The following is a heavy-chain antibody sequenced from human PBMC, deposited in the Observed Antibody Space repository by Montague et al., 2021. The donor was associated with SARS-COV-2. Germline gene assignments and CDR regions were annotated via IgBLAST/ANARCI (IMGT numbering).Heavy chain of an antibody. V-gene: IGHV4-34*01. CDR2: ST. Sequence: STNYNPSLKSRVTISVDTSKNQFSLKLSSVTAADTAVYYCARGLHEPLDYCGQGTLVTVSS. J-gene: IGHJ4*02. CDR3: ARGLHEPLDY. D-gene: IGHD1-14*01.